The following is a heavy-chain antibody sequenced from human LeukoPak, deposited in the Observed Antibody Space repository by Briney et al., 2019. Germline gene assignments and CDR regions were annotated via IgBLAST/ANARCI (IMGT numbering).Heavy chain of an antibody. Sequence: ASVKVSCKVSGYTFTSYDINWVRQATGPGLEWMGWMNPTSGNTGYAQKFQGRVTMARNTSISTAYMELSSLRSEDTAVYYCARGEWELSYWGQGTLVTVSS. CDR1: GYTFTSYD. D-gene: IGHD1-26*01. V-gene: IGHV1-8*01. J-gene: IGHJ4*02. CDR2: MNPTSGNT. CDR3: ARGEWELSY.